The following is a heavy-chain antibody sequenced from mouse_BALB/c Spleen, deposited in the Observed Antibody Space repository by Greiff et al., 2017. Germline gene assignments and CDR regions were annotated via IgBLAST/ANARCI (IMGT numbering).Heavy chain of an antibody. V-gene: IGHV14-1*02. D-gene: IGHD1-1*01. CDR3: ARSTTVVDYFDY. CDR1: GFNIKDYY. CDR2: IDPANGNT. J-gene: IGHJ2*01. Sequence: VQLKQSGAELVRPGALVKLSCKASGFNIKDYYMHWVKQRPEQGLEWIGRIDPANGNTKYDPKFQGKATITADTSSNTAYLQLSSLTSEDTAVYYCARSTTVVDYFDYWGQGTTLTVSS.